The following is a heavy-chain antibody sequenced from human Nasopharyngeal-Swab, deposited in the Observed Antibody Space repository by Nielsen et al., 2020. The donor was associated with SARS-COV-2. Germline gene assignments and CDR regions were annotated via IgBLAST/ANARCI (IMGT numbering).Heavy chain of an antibody. CDR3: ARGVRPLAVAVFDY. CDR1: GGSFSGYY. D-gene: IGHD6-19*01. V-gene: IGHV4-34*01. Sequence: SETLSLTCAVYGGSFSGYYWSWIRQPPGKGLEWIGEINHSGSTNYNPSLKSRVTISVDTSKNQFSLKLSSVTAADTAVYYCARGVRPLAVAVFDYWGQGTLVTVSS. J-gene: IGHJ4*02. CDR2: INHSGST.